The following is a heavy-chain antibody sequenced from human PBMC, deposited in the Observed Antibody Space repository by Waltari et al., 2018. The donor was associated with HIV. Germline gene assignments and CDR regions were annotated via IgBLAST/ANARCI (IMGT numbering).Heavy chain of an antibody. J-gene: IGHJ3*02. CDR3: ARHSGYYDTRGHFVGAAHVFDI. CDR1: GDSFPSAHYS. Sequence: QLQLPESGPGLVQASETLSRTCSGPGDSFPSAHYSRGWLRPSPGKGREWIGPINYRGRTYYKASLKSRVTTSVDTSHNEFSLRLTSVTAADTAVYYCARHSGYYDTRGHFVGAAHVFDIWGQGTMVTVSS. V-gene: IGHV4-39*01. CDR2: INYRGRT. D-gene: IGHD3-22*01.